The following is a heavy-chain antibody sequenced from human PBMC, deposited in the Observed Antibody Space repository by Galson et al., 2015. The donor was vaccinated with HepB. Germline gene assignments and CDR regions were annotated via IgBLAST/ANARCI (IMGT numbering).Heavy chain of an antibody. V-gene: IGHV1-3*01. J-gene: IGHJ5*01. D-gene: IGHD3-22*01. CDR3: TRPGRVITPWDWFDS. CDR1: GYTFTSYT. CDR2: INGGNGNT. Sequence: SVKVSCKASGYTFTSYTVHWVRQAPGQRPEWMGWINGGNGNTRYSHLFQGRVTITRDTSATTAYMELSGLTSEDTAMYFCTRPGRVITPWDWFDSWGQGTLVTVSS.